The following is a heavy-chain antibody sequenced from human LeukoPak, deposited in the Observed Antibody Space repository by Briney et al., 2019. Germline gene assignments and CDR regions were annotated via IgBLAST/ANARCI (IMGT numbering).Heavy chain of an antibody. CDR2: IYTSGST. CDR1: GGSISSGSYY. J-gene: IGHJ4*02. Sequence: PSETLSLTCTVSGGSISSGSYYWSWIRQPAGKGLEWIGRIYTSGSTNYNPSLKSRVTISVDTSKNQFSLKLSSVTAADTAVYYCARGGSYYGSGSTSDYWGQGTLSPSPQ. CDR3: ARGGSYYGSGSTSDY. V-gene: IGHV4-61*02. D-gene: IGHD3-10*01.